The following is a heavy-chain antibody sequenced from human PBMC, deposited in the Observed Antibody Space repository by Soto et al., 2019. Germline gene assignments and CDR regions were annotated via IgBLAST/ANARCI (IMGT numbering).Heavy chain of an antibody. D-gene: IGHD3-10*01. CDR2: INPSDGST. J-gene: IGHJ5*02. V-gene: IGHV1-46*01. CDR1: GYTFTSYY. CDR3: ARDYDSGSYSYNWFDP. Sequence: ASVKVSCKASGYTFTSYYMHWVRQAPGQGLEWMGIINPSDGSTKYSQKFQGRVTMTRDTSASTAYMELSSLRSEDTAVYYCARDYDSGSYSYNWFDPWGQGTLVTVSS.